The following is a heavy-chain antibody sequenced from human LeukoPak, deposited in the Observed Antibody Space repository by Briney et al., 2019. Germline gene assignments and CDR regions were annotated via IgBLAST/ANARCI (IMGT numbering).Heavy chain of an antibody. CDR1: GFTFSSYG. V-gene: IGHV3-30*18. Sequence: GGSLGLSCAASGFTFSSYGMHGVRQAPGKGLEWVAVISYDGSNKYYADSVKGRFTISRDNSKNTLYLQMNSLRAEDTAVYYCAKEEYSGSSPAGYWGQGTLVTVSS. CDR3: AKEEYSGSSPAGY. CDR2: ISYDGSNK. J-gene: IGHJ4*02. D-gene: IGHD1-26*01.